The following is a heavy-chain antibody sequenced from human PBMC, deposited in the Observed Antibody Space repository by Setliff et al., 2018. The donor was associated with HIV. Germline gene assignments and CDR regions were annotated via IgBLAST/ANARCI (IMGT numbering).Heavy chain of an antibody. Sequence: GASVKVSCKASGYTFTSYTMHWVRQAPGQRPEWMGWVNTGKGDTKYSQRFQDRLTITTDSSASSVYMELSSLSSDDTAIYYCARDRFTLTSSIFGFWGHGTLVTVSS. V-gene: IGHV1-3*04. J-gene: IGHJ4*01. CDR1: GYTFTSYT. D-gene: IGHD3-3*01. CDR2: VNTGKGDT. CDR3: ARDRFTLTSSIFGF.